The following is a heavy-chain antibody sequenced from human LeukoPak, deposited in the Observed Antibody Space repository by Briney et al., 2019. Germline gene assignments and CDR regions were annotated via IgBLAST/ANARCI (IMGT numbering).Heavy chain of an antibody. CDR3: AAFGIVGVY. CDR1: GFTFTSSA. V-gene: IGHV1-58*01. J-gene: IGHJ4*02. D-gene: IGHD1-26*01. CDR2: IVVGSGNT. Sequence: GASLKISCKASGFTFTSSAVQWVRQPSGQRLEWIGWIVVGSGNTNYAQKFQERVTITRDMSTSTAYMELSSLRSEDTAVYYCAAFGIVGVYWGQGTLVTVSS.